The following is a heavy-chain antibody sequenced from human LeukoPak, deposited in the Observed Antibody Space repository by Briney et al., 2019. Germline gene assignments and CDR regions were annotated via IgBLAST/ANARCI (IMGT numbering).Heavy chain of an antibody. CDR1: GGSISSYY. V-gene: IGHV4-59*01. D-gene: IGHD2-15*01. CDR3: ARTTEGYCRGVSCYYYYYYMDV. J-gene: IGHJ6*03. CDR2: IYHSGST. Sequence: SETLSLTCTVSGGSISSYYWNWIRQPPGKGLEWIGYIYHSGSTKYNPSLKSRVTISVDTSKSQFSLKLSSVTAADTAVYYCARTTEGYCRGVSCYYYYYYMDVWGKGTTVTVSS.